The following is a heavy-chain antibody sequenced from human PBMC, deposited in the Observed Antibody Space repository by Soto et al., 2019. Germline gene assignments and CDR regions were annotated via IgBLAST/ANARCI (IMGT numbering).Heavy chain of an antibody. CDR3: TRRHCSGGGRYSDFDF. CDR1: GFTLSGFD. V-gene: IGHV3-73*01. J-gene: IGHJ4*02. D-gene: IGHD2-15*01. Sequence: EVQLVESGGGLVQPGGSLKLSCAASGFTLSGFDLHWVRQASGEGLEWIGRIKTKVESYATEYAASVKGRFSISRDDSKNTAYLEMNSLETEDTAIYYCTRRHCSGGGRYSDFDFWGQGSLVTVSS. CDR2: IKTKVESYAT.